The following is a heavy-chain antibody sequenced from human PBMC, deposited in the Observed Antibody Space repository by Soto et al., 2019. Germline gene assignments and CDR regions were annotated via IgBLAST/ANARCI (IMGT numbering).Heavy chain of an antibody. CDR3: ARDLWGYCGTDCYPLDV. J-gene: IGHJ6*02. CDR1: GVSISGYY. D-gene: IGHD2-21*02. CDR2: MYNTGST. Sequence: PSETLSLTCTVSGVSISGYYWSWIRQPPGKGLEWIGYMYNTGSTVYNPSFKSRVIISVDTSKNQFSLKLNSVTAADTAVYYCARDLWGYCGTDCYPLDVWGQGTTVT. V-gene: IGHV4-59*01.